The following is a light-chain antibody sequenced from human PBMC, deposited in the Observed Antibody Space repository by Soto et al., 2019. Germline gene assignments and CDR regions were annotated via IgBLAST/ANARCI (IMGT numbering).Light chain of an antibody. J-gene: IGKJ2*01. CDR1: QSISSW. V-gene: IGKV1-5*01. CDR2: DAS. CDR3: QRHNSYSRYT. Sequence: DIQMTQSPSPLSASVGDRVPITCRAIQSISSWLPWYQQNPGKAPKLLIYDASSLESGVPARFSGSGSGTEVTLTISSLQPDDFATYFCQRHNSYSRYTFGQGTKLEIK.